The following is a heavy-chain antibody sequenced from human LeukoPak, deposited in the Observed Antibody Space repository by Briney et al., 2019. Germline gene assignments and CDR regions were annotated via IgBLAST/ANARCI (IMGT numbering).Heavy chain of an antibody. Sequence: GGSLRLSCAASGFTFSSYAMSWVRQAPGKGLEWVSAISGSGGSTYYADSVKGRFTISRDNSKNTLYLQMNSLRAEDTAVYHCAKDCSGGSCLDYWGQGTLVTVSS. CDR3: AKDCSGGSCLDY. D-gene: IGHD2-15*01. CDR1: GFTFSSYA. CDR2: ISGSGGST. J-gene: IGHJ4*02. V-gene: IGHV3-23*01.